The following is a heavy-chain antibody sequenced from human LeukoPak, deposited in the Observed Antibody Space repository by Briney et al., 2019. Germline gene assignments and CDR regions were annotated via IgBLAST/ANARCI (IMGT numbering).Heavy chain of an antibody. CDR1: GVSFNDYY. CDR2: INHSGYT. CDR3: TRMTTGHDY. Sequence: PSETLSLTCAVSGVSFNDYYWSWVRQTPGRGLEWIGEINHSGYTNDSPSLKSRVTLSIDTSRKQFSLNLRSVSVADTGIYYCTRMTTGHDYWGQGTLVTVSS. D-gene: IGHD4-17*01. J-gene: IGHJ4*02. V-gene: IGHV4-34*01.